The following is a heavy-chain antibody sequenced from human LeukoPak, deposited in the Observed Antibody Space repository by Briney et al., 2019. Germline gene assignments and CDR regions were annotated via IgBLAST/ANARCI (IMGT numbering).Heavy chain of an antibody. V-gene: IGHV4-59*01. CDR3: ASYLRGEAFDI. CDR1: GGSISSYY. D-gene: IGHD3-16*01. Sequence: PSETLSLTCTVSGGSISSYYWSWLRQPPGKGLEWIGYIYYSGSTNYSPSLKSRVTISVDTSKNQFSLKLSSVTAADTAVYYCASYLRGEAFDIWGQGTMVTVSS. CDR2: IYYSGST. J-gene: IGHJ3*02.